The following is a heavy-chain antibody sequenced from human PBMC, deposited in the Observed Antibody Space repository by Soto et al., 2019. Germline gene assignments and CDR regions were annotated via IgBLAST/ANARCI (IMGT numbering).Heavy chain of an antibody. D-gene: IGHD2-15*01. CDR3: TTGGLSVWH. CDR2: IKSKTDGGTT. V-gene: IGHV3-15*01. CDR1: GFTFSNAW. J-gene: IGHJ1*01. Sequence: EVQLVESGGGLVKPGGSLRLSCAASGFTFSNAWMSWVRQAPGKGLEWVGRIKSKTDGGTTDYAAPVKGRFTISSDDSKNTPDLQMNRLKTEDGCVYYCTTGGLSVWHGGQGSPVTVAS.